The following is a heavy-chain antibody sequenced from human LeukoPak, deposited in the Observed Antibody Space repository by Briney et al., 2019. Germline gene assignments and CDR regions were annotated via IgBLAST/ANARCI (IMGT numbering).Heavy chain of an antibody. J-gene: IGHJ4*02. D-gene: IGHD2/OR15-2a*01. CDR3: AREKSRIIDY. CDR2: INAGNGNT. Sequence: ASVKVSCKASGRTFTSYAMHWVRQAPGQRLEWMGWINAGNGNTKYSQKFQDRVTITRDTSASTAYMELSSLRSEDTAVYYCAREKSRIIDYWGQGTLVTVSS. V-gene: IGHV1-3*01. CDR1: GRTFTSYA.